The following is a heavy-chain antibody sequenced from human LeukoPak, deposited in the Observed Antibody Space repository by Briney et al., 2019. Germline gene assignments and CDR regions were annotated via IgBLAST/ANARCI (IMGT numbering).Heavy chain of an antibody. CDR2: IYHSGST. CDR3: ARDLGIFDY. V-gene: IGHV4-59*12. CDR1: GGSIGSYY. J-gene: IGHJ4*02. Sequence: SETLSLTCTVSGGSIGSYYWSWIRQPPGKGLEWIGEIYHSGSTNYNPSLKSRVTISVDKSKNQFSLKLSSVTAADTAVYYCARDLGIFDYWGQGTLVTVSS.